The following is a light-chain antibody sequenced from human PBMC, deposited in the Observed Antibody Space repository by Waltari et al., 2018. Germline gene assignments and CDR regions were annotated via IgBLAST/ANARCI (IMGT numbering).Light chain of an antibody. V-gene: IGLV1-44*01. CDR1: SSNTGRNS. CDR2: RSD. CDR3: ATWDDSLNAWI. Sequence: QSLLTQPPSISGAPGQRVTISCSGGSSNTGRNSVNWYAQAPGTTPKLLMYRSDQRPSGVSDRFSGSKSGTSASLAITGLLSADEADYICATWDDSLNAWIFGGGTRLTVL. J-gene: IGLJ2*01.